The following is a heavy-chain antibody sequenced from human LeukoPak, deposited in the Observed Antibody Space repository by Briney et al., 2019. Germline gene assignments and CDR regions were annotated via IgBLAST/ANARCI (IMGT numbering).Heavy chain of an antibody. V-gene: IGHV3-23*01. CDR3: AVVVAATSFDY. D-gene: IGHD2-15*01. Sequence: GGSLRLSCAASGFAFSGYAMNWVRQTPGEGPEWVSAISGSGGSTYYADSVKGRFTISRDNSKNTLYLQMNSLRAEDTAVYYCAVVVAATSFDYWGQGTLVTVSS. J-gene: IGHJ4*02. CDR1: GFAFSGYA. CDR2: ISGSGGST.